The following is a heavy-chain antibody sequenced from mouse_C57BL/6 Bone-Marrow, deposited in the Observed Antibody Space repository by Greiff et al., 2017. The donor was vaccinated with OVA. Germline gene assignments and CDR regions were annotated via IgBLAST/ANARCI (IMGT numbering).Heavy chain of an antibody. Sequence: QVQLKQSGAELVRPGASVKLSCKASGYTFTDYYINWVKQRPGQGLEWIARIYPGSGNTYYNDKFKGKATLTAEKSSSTAYMQLSSLTSEDSAVYFGARELRYYYAMDYWGQGTSVTVSS. CDR2: IYPGSGNT. V-gene: IGHV1-76*01. CDR1: GYTFTDYY. J-gene: IGHJ4*01. CDR3: ARELRYYYAMDY.